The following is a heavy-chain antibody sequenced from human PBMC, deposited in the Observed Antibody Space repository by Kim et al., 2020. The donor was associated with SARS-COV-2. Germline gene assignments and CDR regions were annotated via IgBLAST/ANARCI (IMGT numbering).Heavy chain of an antibody. CDR1: GFTFSSYS. D-gene: IGHD2-2*02. V-gene: IGHV3-21*01. Sequence: GGSLRLSCAASGFTFSSYSMNWVRQAPGKGLEWVSSISSSSSYIYYADSVKGRFTISRDNAKNSLYLQMNSLRAEDTAVYYCARDRSRDIVVVPAAIRGYNWFDPWGQGTLVTVSS. CDR2: ISSSSSYI. J-gene: IGHJ5*02. CDR3: ARDRSRDIVVVPAAIRGYNWFDP.